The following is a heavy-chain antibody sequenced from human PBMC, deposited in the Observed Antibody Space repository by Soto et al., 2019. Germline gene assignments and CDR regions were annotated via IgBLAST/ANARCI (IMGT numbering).Heavy chain of an antibody. CDR2: MNPYNGCA. Sequence: SGKVSCKASGYIFNDYYIHWVRQAPGQGLEWMGWMNPYNGCANFAQESKGRFTMSMETSLSIVYMEVTRLAYEEPAVYYCARDNYNYSGMDVWGQGTTVTVS. J-gene: IGHJ6*02. V-gene: IGHV1-2*02. CDR1: GYIFNDYY. CDR3: ARDNYNYSGMDV.